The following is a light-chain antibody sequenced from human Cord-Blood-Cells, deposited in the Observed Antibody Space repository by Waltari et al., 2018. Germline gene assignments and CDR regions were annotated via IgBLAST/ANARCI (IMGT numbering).Light chain of an antibody. CDR1: SSVVGSYNL. CDR2: EGS. J-gene: IGLJ1*01. Sequence: QSALTQPASVSGSPGPSITISCTGTSSVVGSYNLVSWYQQHQGKAPKLMIYEGSKRPSGVSNRFSGSKSGNTASLTISGLQAEDEADYYCCSYAGSSTFYVFGTGTKVTVL. V-gene: IGLV2-23*01. CDR3: CSYAGSSTFYV.